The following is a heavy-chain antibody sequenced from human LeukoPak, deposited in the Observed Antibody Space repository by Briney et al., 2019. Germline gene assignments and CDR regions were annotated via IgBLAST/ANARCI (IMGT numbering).Heavy chain of an antibody. J-gene: IGHJ6*02. V-gene: IGHV1-69*04. CDR1: GGTFSSYA. Sequence: SVKVSCKASGGTFSSYAISWVRQAPGQGLEWMGRIIPILGIANYAQKFQGRVTITADKSTSTAYMELSSLRSEDTAVYYCARDRIVVVPAAMNADYYYGMDVWGQGTTVTVSS. CDR2: IIPILGIA. CDR3: ARDRIVVVPAAMNADYYYGMDV. D-gene: IGHD2-2*01.